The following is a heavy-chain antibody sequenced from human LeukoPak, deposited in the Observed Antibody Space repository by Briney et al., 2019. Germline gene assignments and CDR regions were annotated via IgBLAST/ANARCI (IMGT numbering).Heavy chain of an antibody. CDR2: IYHSGST. J-gene: IGHJ4*02. CDR1: GGSISSSNW. V-gene: IGHV4-4*02. Sequence: SETLSLTCAISGGSISSSNWWSWVRQPPGKGLEWIGEIYHSGSTNYSPSLKSRVTISVDKSKDQFSLKVTSVTAADTAVYYCARVSSGSYYFDSWGQGTLVTVSS. D-gene: IGHD1-26*01. CDR3: ARVSSGSYYFDS.